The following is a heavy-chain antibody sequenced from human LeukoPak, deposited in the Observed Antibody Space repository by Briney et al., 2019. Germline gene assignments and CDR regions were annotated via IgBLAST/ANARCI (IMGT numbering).Heavy chain of an antibody. Sequence: SETLSLTCTVSGGSISSYYWSWIRQPPGKGLEWIGYIYYGGSTNYNPSLKSRVTISVDTSKNQFSLKLSSVTAADTAVYYCARVLARYNWFDPWGQGTLVTVSS. V-gene: IGHV4-59*01. CDR1: GGSISSYY. CDR2: IYYGGST. J-gene: IGHJ5*02. CDR3: ARVLARYNWFDP.